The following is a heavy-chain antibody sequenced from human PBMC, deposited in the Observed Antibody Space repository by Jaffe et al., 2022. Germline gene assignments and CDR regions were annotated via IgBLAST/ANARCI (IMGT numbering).Heavy chain of an antibody. Sequence: EVQLVESGGGLVQPGGSLRLSCAASGFIFNTYNMNWVRQAPGKGLEWVAYISITRAIFYADSVRGRFTVSRDDAKNSLYLQMNSLRAEDTAVYHCVRDYNWGFDFWGQGTLVTVSS. J-gene: IGHJ4*02. CDR2: ISITRAI. CDR1: GFIFNTYN. CDR3: VRDYNWGFDF. D-gene: IGHD1-1*01. V-gene: IGHV3-48*01.